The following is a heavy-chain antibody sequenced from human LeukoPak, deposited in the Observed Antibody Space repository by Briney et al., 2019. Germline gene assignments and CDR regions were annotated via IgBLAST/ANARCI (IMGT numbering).Heavy chain of an antibody. CDR3: ARAHYDILTGYLRRLSPAPIYFDY. CDR2: MNPNSGNT. CDR1: GYTFTSYD. D-gene: IGHD3-9*01. V-gene: IGHV1-8*01. Sequence: ASVKVSCKASGYTFTSYDINWVRQATGQGLEWMGWMNPNSGNTGYAQKFQGRVTMTRNTSISTAYMELSSLRSEDTAAYYCARAHYDILTGYLRRLSPAPIYFDYWGKGTLVTVSS. J-gene: IGHJ4*02.